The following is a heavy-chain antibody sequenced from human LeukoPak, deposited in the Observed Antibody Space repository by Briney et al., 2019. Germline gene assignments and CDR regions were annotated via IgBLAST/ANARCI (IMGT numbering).Heavy chain of an antibody. CDR2: ISGSGGST. D-gene: IGHD6-13*01. CDR1: GFTFSSYA. CDR3: ANPLWQQPEHNWFDP. V-gene: IGHV3-23*01. Sequence: GGSLRLSCAASGFTFSSYALSWVRQAPGKGLEWVSAISGSGGSTYYADSVKGRFTISRDNSENTLYLQMNSLRAEDTAVYYCANPLWQQPEHNWFDPWGQGTLVTVSP. J-gene: IGHJ5*02.